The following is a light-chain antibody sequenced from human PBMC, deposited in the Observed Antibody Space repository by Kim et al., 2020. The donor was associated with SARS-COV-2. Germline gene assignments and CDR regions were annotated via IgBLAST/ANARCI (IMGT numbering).Light chain of an antibody. CDR1: QNINSW. V-gene: IGKV1-5*03. J-gene: IGKJ2*01. CDR3: QQYHGYPYT. CDR2: KAS. Sequence: DIKMTQSPSTLSASVGDRVTIACRASQNINSWLAWYQQMPGRAPKLLMFKASTLEGGVPARFSGSGSGTEFTLTISSLQPDDFATYYYQQYHGYPYTLGQGTKREI.